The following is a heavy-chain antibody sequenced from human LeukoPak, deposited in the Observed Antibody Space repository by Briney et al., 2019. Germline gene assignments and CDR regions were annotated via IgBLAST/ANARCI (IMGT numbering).Heavy chain of an antibody. CDR3: AKVWSGYVYYYGMDV. J-gene: IGHJ6*02. V-gene: IGHV3-23*01. CDR1: GFTFSSYA. Sequence: GGSLRLSCAASGFTFSSYAMSWVRQAPGKGLEWVSAISGSGGSTYYADSVKGRFTISRDNSKNTLYLQVNSLRAEDTAVYYCAKVWSGYVYYYGMDVWGQGTTVTVSS. CDR2: ISGSGGST. D-gene: IGHD3-3*01.